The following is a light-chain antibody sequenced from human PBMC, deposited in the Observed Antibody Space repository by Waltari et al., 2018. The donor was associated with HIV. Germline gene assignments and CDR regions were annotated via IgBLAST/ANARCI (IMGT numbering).Light chain of an antibody. V-gene: IGLV1-47*01. Sequence: QSVLTQPPSASGTPGQRVTISCSGSSSNIGSNYVYWYQQLPGTAPKLLIYRNNPRPSGVPARFSGSKSGTSASLAISGLRSEDEADDYCAAWDDSLSGLVFGGGTKLTVL. CDR2: RNN. CDR1: SSNIGSNY. CDR3: AAWDDSLSGLV. J-gene: IGLJ3*02.